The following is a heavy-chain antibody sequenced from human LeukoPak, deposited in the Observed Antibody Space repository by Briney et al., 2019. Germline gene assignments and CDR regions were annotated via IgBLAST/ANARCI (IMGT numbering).Heavy chain of an antibody. J-gene: IGHJ6*02. CDR3: ARDRGYSSSWYYDYYDGMDV. V-gene: IGHV1-18*01. Sequence: GASVKVSCKASGYTFTSYGISWVRQAPGQGLEWMGWISAYNGNTHYAQKLQGRVTMTTDTSTSTAYMELRSMRSDYTAVYYCARDRGYSSSWYYDYYDGMDVWGQGTTVTVSS. CDR2: ISAYNGNT. D-gene: IGHD6-13*01. CDR1: GYTFTSYG.